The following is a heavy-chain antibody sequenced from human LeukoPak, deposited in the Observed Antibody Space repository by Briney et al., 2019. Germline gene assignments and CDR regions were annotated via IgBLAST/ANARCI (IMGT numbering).Heavy chain of an antibody. J-gene: IGHJ4*02. V-gene: IGHV3-30*04. CDR1: GFTFSSYA. CDR2: ISHDGSNK. Sequence: GRSLRLSCAASGFTFSSYAMHWVRQAPGKGLEWVAVISHDGSNKYYADSVKGRFTISRDNSKNTLYLQMNSLRAEDTAVYYCARDRTAVFDYWGQGTLVTVSS. CDR3: ARDRTAVFDY.